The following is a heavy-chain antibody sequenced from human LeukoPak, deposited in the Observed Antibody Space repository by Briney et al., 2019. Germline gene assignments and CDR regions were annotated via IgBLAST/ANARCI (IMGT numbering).Heavy chain of an antibody. CDR1: GGSISSYY. D-gene: IGHD3-22*01. Sequence: PSETLSLTCTVSGGSISSYYWSWIRQPPGKGLEWIGYIYYSGSTNYNPSLKSRVTISVDTSKNQFSLKLSSVAAADTAVYYCARVYYYDSSGYWVYYFDCWGQGTLVTVSS. V-gene: IGHV4-59*01. J-gene: IGHJ4*02. CDR2: IYYSGST. CDR3: ARVYYYDSSGYWVYYFDC.